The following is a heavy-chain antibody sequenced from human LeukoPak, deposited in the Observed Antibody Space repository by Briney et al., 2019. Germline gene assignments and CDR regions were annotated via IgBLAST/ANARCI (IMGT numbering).Heavy chain of an antibody. V-gene: IGHV5-51*01. Sequence: GESLKISCKGSGYSFTTYGIGWVRQMPGKGLEWMGIIYPGDSDTRYSPSFQGQVTISADKSISTAYLQWSSLTASDTAMYYCGRHLHGDLYFDYWGQGTLVTVSS. D-gene: IGHD4-17*01. CDR2: IYPGDSDT. CDR3: GRHLHGDLYFDY. J-gene: IGHJ4*02. CDR1: GYSFTTYG.